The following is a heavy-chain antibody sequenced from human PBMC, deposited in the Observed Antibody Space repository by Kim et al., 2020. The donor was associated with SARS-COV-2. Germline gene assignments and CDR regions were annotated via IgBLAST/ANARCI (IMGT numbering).Heavy chain of an antibody. V-gene: IGHV3-23*01. CDR3: AKEGSSWSRDQNWFDP. CDR2: ISGSGGST. J-gene: IGHJ5*02. D-gene: IGHD6-13*01. CDR1: GFTFSSYA. Sequence: GGSLRLSCAASGFTFSSYAMSWVRQAPGKGLEWVSAISGSGGSTYYADSVKGRFTISRDNSKNTLYLQMNSLRAEDTAVYYCAKEGSSWSRDQNWFDPWGQGTLVTVSS.